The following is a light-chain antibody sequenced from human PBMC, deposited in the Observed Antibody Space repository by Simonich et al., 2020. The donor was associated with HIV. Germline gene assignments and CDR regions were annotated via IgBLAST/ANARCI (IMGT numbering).Light chain of an antibody. CDR1: SSDIGSYNR. CDR3: SSYTNISTLV. CDR2: EVR. V-gene: IGLV2-18*02. Sequence: QSALTQPPSVSGSPGQSVTISCPRTSSDIGSYNRGSWYQQPPGTPPKHIIYEVRHRPAWVPDRFSGSKSGNTASLTISGLQAEDEADYYCSSYTNISTLVFGGGTKLTVL. J-gene: IGLJ3*02.